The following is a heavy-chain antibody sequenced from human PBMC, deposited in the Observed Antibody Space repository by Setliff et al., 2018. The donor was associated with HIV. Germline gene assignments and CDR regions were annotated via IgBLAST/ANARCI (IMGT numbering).Heavy chain of an antibody. J-gene: IGHJ5*02. V-gene: IGHV3-73*01. CDR2: IKSKPNDYAT. CDR3: AVSPDGDCATTKCANWFDP. D-gene: IGHD4-17*01. Sequence: WVRQAPGKGLEWVGRIKSKPNDYATAHAASVKGRFTISRDDSQNTAYLQMNSLRTEDTAVYFCAVSPDGDCATTKCANWFDPWGQGTQVTVSS.